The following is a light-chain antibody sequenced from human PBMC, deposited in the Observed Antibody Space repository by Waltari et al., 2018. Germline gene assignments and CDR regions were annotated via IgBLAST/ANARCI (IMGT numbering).Light chain of an antibody. J-gene: IGKJ3*01. V-gene: IGKV1-33*01. CDR2: KAS. CDR1: QGISNW. CDR3: QQHDNSPFT. Sequence: DIQMTQSPSSLSASVGDRVTITCRAGQGISNWLAWYQQKQGTAPKLLIYKASNLETGVPSRFSGSGSGTDFTLTITSLQPEDIATYYCQQHDNSPFTFGPGTKLDIK.